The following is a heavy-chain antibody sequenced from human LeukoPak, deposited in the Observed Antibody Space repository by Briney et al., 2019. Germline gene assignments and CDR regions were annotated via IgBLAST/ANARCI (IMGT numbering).Heavy chain of an antibody. V-gene: IGHV4-34*01. Sequence: PSETLSLTCAVYGGSFSGYYWSWIRQPPGKGLEWIGEINHSGSTNYNPSLKSRVTVLVDKSKNQFSLKLSSVTAADTAVYYCAAFLLEQIDAFDIWGQGTMVTVSS. CDR2: INHSGST. CDR1: GGSFSGYY. J-gene: IGHJ3*02. CDR3: AAFLLEQIDAFDI. D-gene: IGHD2/OR15-2a*01.